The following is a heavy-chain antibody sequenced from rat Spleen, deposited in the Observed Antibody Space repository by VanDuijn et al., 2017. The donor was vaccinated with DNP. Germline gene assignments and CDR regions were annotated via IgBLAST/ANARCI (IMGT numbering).Heavy chain of an antibody. Sequence: EVQLVESGGNLVQVGRSLKLSCEASGFTFSDYYMAWVRQAPTKGLEWVASISASGGSTSYRDSVKGRFTISRDNAKSILYLQMDSLRSEDTATYYCTTDFERGYWGQGVMVTVSS. CDR1: GFTFSDYY. J-gene: IGHJ2*01. V-gene: IGHV5-20*01. D-gene: IGHD1-11*01. CDR3: TTDFERGY. CDR2: ISASGGST.